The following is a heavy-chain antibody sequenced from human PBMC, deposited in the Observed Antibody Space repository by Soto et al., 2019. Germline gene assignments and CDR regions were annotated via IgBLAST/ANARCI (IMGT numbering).Heavy chain of an antibody. CDR3: ASLGYCSGGSCYRNWFDP. V-gene: IGHV1-18*01. CDR2: ISAYNGNT. J-gene: IGHJ5*02. CDR1: GYTFTSYG. D-gene: IGHD2-15*01. Sequence: ASVKVSCKASGYTFTSYGISWVRQAPGQGLEWMGWISAYNGNTNYAQKLQGRVTMTTDTSTSTAYMELRSLRSDDTDVYYCASLGYCSGGSCYRNWFDPWGQGTLVTVSS.